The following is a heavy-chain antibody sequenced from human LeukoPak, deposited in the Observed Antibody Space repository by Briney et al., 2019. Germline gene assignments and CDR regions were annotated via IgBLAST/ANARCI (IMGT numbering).Heavy chain of an antibody. CDR3: APSATPTFPFFDY. CDR2: ISYDGSNK. J-gene: IGHJ4*02. Sequence: GRSLRLSCAASGFTFSSYAMHWVRQAPGKGLEWVAVISYDGSNKYYADSVEGRFTISRDNSKNTLYLQMNSLRAEDTAVYYCAPSATPTFPFFDYWGQGTLVTVSS. V-gene: IGHV3-30*04. D-gene: IGHD5-24*01. CDR1: GFTFSSYA.